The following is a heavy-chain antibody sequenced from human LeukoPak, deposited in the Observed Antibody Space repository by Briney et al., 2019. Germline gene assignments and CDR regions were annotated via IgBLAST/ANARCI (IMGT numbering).Heavy chain of an antibody. CDR2: IYSGGST. V-gene: IGHV3-53*01. J-gene: IGHJ3*02. Sequence: GGSPRLSCAASGFTVSSNYMSWVRQAPGKGLEWVSVIYSGGSTYHADSVKGRFTISRDNSKNTLYLQMNSLRAEDTAVYYCARDDWNYGGYDAFDIWGQGTMVTVSS. D-gene: IGHD1-7*01. CDR3: ARDDWNYGGYDAFDI. CDR1: GFTVSSNY.